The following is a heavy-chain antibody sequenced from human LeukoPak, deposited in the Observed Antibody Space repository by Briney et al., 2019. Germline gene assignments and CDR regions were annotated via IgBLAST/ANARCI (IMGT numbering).Heavy chain of an antibody. J-gene: IGHJ3*02. CDR3: ARATLTHYYDSSGYWGRRSGEDAFDI. D-gene: IGHD3-22*01. Sequence: PGGSLRLSCQASGFTFYMYAMSWVRQAQGKGLEWVASMCGTAGGKFSPAAVKGRFNIYRDNSKNSLYLQMNSLRAEDTAVYYCARATLTHYYDSSGYWGRRSGEDAFDIWGQGTMVTVSS. CDR2: MCGTAGGK. CDR1: GFTFYMYA. V-gene: IGHV3-23*01.